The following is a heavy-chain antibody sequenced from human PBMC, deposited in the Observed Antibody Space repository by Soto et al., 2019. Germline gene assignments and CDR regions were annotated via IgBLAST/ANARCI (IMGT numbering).Heavy chain of an antibody. D-gene: IGHD3-22*01. J-gene: IGHJ3*02. Sequence: SGTLSLTCTVSGGSISSSSYYWGWIRQPPGKGLEWIGSICYSGSTYYNPSLKSRVTISVDTSKNQFSLRLSSVTAADTAVYYCARSLTITMIVVPRGGPSDIWGQGTMVTV. CDR3: ARSLTITMIVVPRGGPSDI. CDR2: ICYSGST. CDR1: GGSISSSSYY. V-gene: IGHV4-39*01.